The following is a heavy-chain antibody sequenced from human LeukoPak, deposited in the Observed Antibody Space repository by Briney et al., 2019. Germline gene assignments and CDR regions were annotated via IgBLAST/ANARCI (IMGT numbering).Heavy chain of an antibody. Sequence: GGSLRLSCAASGVTLSSYAMSWARQAPGKGLVWVSGISSSGSGGNTYYADSVKGRFTISRDSSKNTLFLHMNTLRAEDTAIYYCAKDRTGGASYWYFDLWGRGTLVTVSS. D-gene: IGHD1-26*01. CDR1: GVTLSSYA. CDR2: ISSSGSGGNT. J-gene: IGHJ2*01. CDR3: AKDRTGGASYWYFDL. V-gene: IGHV3-23*01.